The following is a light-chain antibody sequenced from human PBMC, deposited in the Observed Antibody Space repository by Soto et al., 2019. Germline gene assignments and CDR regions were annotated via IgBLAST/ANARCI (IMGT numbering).Light chain of an antibody. J-gene: IGKJ1*01. CDR3: QQYNSYWT. V-gene: IGKV1-5*03. CDR2: KAS. Sequence: IEMTQSPSTLSGSVGDRVTITCRASQSISSWLAWYQQKPGKAPKLLIYKASSLESGVPSRFSGSGSGTEFTLTISSLQPDDSATYYCQQYNSYWTFGQGTKVDI. CDR1: QSISSW.